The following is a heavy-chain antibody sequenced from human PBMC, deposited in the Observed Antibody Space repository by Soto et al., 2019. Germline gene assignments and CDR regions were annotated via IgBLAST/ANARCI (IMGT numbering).Heavy chain of an antibody. CDR1: GGSISSGGYY. J-gene: IGHJ6*03. Sequence: SETLSLTCTVSGGSISSGGYYWSWIRQHPGKSLEWIGYIYYSGSTYYNPSLKSRVTISVDTSKNQFSLKLSSVTAADTAVYYCARDRGSGSYPDYYYYYMDVWGKGTTVTVSS. V-gene: IGHV4-31*03. CDR2: IYYSGST. D-gene: IGHD3-10*01. CDR3: ARDRGSGSYPDYYYYYMDV.